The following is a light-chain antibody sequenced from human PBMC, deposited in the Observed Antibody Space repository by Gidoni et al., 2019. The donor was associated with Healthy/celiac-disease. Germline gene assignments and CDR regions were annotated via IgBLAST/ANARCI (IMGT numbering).Light chain of an antibody. CDR3: ASWDDSLNVWV. CDR1: TSNIGRNT. J-gene: IGLJ3*02. CDR2: TNS. V-gene: IGLV1-44*01. Sequence: HSVLTLPPSPSATPGQWVTLPCSGSTSNIGRNTVNWYQLLPGTAPKLLICTNSQRPSWVPDRFSGSKSGTSASLAISGLQSEDEADYYCASWDDSLNVWVFGGGTKLTVL.